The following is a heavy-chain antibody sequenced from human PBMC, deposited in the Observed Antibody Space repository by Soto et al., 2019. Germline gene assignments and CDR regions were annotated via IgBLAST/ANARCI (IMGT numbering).Heavy chain of an antibody. D-gene: IGHD3-22*01. J-gene: IGHJ6*02. CDR2: ISSSSSYI. V-gene: IGHV3-21*01. CDR1: GFTFSTYS. CDR3: ARYDSSGYYWPYYYYGMDV. Sequence: GGSLRLSCAASGFTFSTYSMNWVRQAPGKGLEWVSSISSSSSYIYYADSVKGRFTISRDNAKNSLYLQMNSLRAEDTAVYYCARYDSSGYYWPYYYYGMDVWDQGTTVTVS.